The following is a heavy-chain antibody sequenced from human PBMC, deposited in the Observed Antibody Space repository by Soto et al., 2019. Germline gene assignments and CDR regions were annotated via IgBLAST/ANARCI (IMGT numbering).Heavy chain of an antibody. J-gene: IGHJ6*02. CDR2: INSDGSST. Sequence: GGSLRLSCAASGFTFSSYWMHWVRQAPGKGLVWVSRINSDGSSTSYADSVKGRFTISRDNAKNTLYLQMNSLRAEDTAVYYCAREVGSGWYYSYCGMYVWGQGTTVTVSS. CDR3: AREVGSGWYYSYCGMYV. V-gene: IGHV3-74*01. D-gene: IGHD6-19*01. CDR1: GFTFSSYW.